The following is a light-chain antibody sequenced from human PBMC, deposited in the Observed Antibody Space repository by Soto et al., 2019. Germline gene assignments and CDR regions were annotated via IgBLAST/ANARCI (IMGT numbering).Light chain of an antibody. Sequence: EIVLTQSPGTLSLSPGERATLSCRASQSVSSSYLAWYQQKPGQAPRLLIYGASSRATGIPDRFSGSGSGTDFTLTISRLEPEDFAVYSCHQYDSSPLTFRGWNKVEIK. J-gene: IGKJ4*01. CDR3: HQYDSSPLT. CDR1: QSVSSSY. CDR2: GAS. V-gene: IGKV3-20*01.